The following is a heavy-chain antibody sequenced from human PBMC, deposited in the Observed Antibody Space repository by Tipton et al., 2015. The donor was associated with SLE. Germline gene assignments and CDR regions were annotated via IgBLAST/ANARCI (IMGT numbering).Heavy chain of an antibody. V-gene: IGHV3-23*01. CDR3: AKDGHYDNAFDI. CDR2: ISGSGGST. Sequence: GSLRLSCAASGFTFSSYAMSWVRQAPGKGLEWVSAISGSGGSTYYADSVKGRFTISRDNSKNTLYLQMNSLRAEDTAVYYCAKDGHYDNAFDIWGQGTMVTVSS. CDR1: GFTFSSYA. D-gene: IGHD3-22*01. J-gene: IGHJ3*02.